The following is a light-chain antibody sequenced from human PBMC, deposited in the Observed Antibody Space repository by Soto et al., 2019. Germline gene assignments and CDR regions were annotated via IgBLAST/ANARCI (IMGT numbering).Light chain of an antibody. J-gene: IGKJ1*01. CDR3: QQYHSYPWT. V-gene: IGKV1-5*03. CDR2: KAS. CDR1: QTISTW. Sequence: IQMTQSPSTLSASVGDRVTFTCRASQTISTWLAWYQQKPGEAPKLLIYKASTLEVGVPSRFSGSGSGTDFTLTINTLQAADFATYYCQQYHSYPWTFGQGTKV.